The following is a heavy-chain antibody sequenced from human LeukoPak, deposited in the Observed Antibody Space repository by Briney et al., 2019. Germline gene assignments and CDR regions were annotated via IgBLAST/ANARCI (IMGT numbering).Heavy chain of an antibody. V-gene: IGHV3-49*03. CDR3: TRDQGSIDY. Sequence: GGSLRLSCTASGFLFGDYVMSWYRQAPGRGLEWVGFIRTTAHGATTEYAASVKGRFTISRDDSKSIAYLQMNSLKSEDTAVYYCTRDQGSIDYWGQGTLVTVSS. J-gene: IGHJ4*02. CDR1: GFLFGDYV. D-gene: IGHD2-15*01. CDR2: IRTTAHGATT.